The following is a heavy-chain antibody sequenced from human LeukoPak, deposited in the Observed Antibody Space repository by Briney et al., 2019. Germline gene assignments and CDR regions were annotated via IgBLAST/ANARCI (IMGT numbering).Heavy chain of an antibody. Sequence: ASVTVSYTASGYGFTDYYVHWVRLAPGHGFEWMGWVNPRNGGRHYTQNFQGRVTITGDTSITTAYMELGSLTSDDTAVYYCPTGLQYGLWGVPYFYYMHAWGKGTTVTVSS. CDR2: VNPRNGGR. CDR1: GYGFTDYY. V-gene: IGHV1-2*02. D-gene: IGHD3-10*01. CDR3: PTGLQYGLWGVPYFYYMHA. J-gene: IGHJ6*03.